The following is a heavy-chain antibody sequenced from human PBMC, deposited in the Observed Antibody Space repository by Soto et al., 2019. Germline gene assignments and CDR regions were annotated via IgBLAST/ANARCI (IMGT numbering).Heavy chain of an antibody. D-gene: IGHD3-3*01. CDR2: ISSNGGST. V-gene: IGHV3-64*01. J-gene: IGHJ6*03. CDR1: GFTFSSYA. Sequence: GGSLRLSCAASGFTFSSYAMHWVRQAPGKGLEYVSAISSNGGSTYYANSVKGRFTISRDNSKNTLYLQMDSLRAEDMAVYYCARDKSRGSTALTIFSDYYMDVWGKGTTVTVSS. CDR3: ARDKSRGSTALTIFSDYYMDV.